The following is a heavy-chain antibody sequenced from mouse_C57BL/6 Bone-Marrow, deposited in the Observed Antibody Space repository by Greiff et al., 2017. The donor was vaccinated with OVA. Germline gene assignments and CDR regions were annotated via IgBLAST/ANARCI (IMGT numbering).Heavy chain of an antibody. CDR1: GFTFSDYG. J-gene: IGHJ4*01. Sequence: EVKLMESGGGLVKPGGSLKLSCAASGFTFSDYGMHWVRQAPEKGLEWVAYISSGSSTIYYADTVKGRFTISRDNAKNTLFLQMTSLRSEDTAMYYCARLGSGYAMDYWGQGTSVTVSS. CDR2: ISSGSSTI. V-gene: IGHV5-17*01. D-gene: IGHD1-1*01. CDR3: ARLGSGYAMDY.